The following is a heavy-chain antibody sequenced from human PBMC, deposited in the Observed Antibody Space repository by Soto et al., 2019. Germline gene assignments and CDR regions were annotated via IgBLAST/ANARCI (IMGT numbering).Heavy chain of an antibody. J-gene: IGHJ2*01. D-gene: IGHD2-2*01. V-gene: IGHV3-23*01. Sequence: EVQLLESGGGLVQPGGSLRLSCAASGFTFISYAMSWVRQATGKGLEWVSAISGSGGSTYYADSVKGRFTISRDNSKNTLYLQMNSLRDADTAVYYCAKSASAYWYFDLWVRGTLVTVSS. CDR2: ISGSGGST. CDR3: AKSASAYWYFDL. CDR1: GFTFISYA.